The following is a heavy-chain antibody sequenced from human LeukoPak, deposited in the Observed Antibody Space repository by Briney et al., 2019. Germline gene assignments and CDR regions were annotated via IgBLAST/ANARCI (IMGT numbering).Heavy chain of an antibody. CDR2: ISWNSGYI. CDR3: AKDRYCSSATCYSPFDP. V-gene: IGHV3-9*01. Sequence: GGSLRLSCAASGFTIDDYAMHWVRQAPGKGLEWFSGISWNSGYIVYADSVKGRFTISRDNAKNSLYLQMNSLRAEDTALYYCAKDRYCSSATCYSPFDPWGQGTLVTVSS. CDR1: GFTIDDYA. D-gene: IGHD2-2*01. J-gene: IGHJ5*02.